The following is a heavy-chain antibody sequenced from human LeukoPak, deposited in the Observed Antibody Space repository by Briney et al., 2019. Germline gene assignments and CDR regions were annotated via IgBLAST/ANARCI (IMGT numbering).Heavy chain of an antibody. CDR3: ARGSFVEYFFDY. CDR1: GFTFYDYG. J-gene: IGHJ4*02. CDR2: IILNGGST. D-gene: IGHD5-24*01. V-gene: IGHV3-20*04. Sequence: PGGSLRLSCAASGFTFYDYGMSCGRQAPGRGLEWVSGIILNGGSTGYADSVKGRFTISRDNAKNSLYLQMNSLRAEDTAFYYCARGSFVEYFFDYWGQGTLVTVSS.